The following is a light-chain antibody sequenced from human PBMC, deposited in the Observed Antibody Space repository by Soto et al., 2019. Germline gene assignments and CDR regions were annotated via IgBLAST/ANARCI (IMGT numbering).Light chain of an antibody. CDR1: QRVLYSSNNKNY. CDR3: QQYYSSPPA. V-gene: IGKV4-1*01. Sequence: DIVMTQSPDSLAVSLGERATINCKSSQRVLYSSNNKNYLAWYQQKPGQPPKLLIYLASTRESGVPDRFSGTGSWTDFALTINSLQAEDVAVYYCQQYYSSPPAFGGGTKVEIK. J-gene: IGKJ4*01. CDR2: LAS.